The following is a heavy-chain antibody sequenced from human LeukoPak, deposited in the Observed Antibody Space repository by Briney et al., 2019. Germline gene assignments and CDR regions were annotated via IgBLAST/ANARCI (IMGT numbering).Heavy chain of an antibody. J-gene: IGHJ4*02. V-gene: IGHV3-7*01. CDR2: IKQDGSEK. CDR1: GFTFSSYW. D-gene: IGHD2-21*02. Sequence: GGSLRLSCAASGFTFSSYWMSWVRQAPGKGLEWVANIKQDGSEKYYVDSVKGRFTISRDNAKNSLYLQMNSLRAEDTAVYYCASQGDADYFDYWGQGTLVTVSS. CDR3: ASQGDADYFDY.